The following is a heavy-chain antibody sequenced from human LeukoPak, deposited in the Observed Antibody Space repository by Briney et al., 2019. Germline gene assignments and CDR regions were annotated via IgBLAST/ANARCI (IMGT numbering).Heavy chain of an antibody. CDR1: GFTFGSYA. V-gene: IGHV3-23*02. D-gene: IGHD6-19*01. Sequence: GGSLRLSCAASGFTFGSYAMSWVRQAPGKGLEWVSAIDGSGVTSFYGDSVKARFTISRDNSKNTLYLQMNSLRAEDTALYYCAKRVAEQSTSWYIDIWGLGTMVTVSS. CDR3: AKRVAEQSTSWYIDI. J-gene: IGHJ3*02. CDR2: IDGSGVTS.